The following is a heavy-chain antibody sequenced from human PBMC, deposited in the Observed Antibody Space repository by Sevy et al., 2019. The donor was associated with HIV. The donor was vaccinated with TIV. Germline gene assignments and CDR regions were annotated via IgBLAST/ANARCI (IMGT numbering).Heavy chain of an antibody. Sequence: GGSLRLSCAVSGFTFTDYYMSWIRQAPGKGLEWVSYITVTGITIYYADSVKGRFTISRDNAKNSLYLQMNSLRAEDTAVYYCSRGVISPVADVWGQGTTVTVSS. CDR2: ITVTGITI. J-gene: IGHJ6*02. D-gene: IGHD2-21*01. V-gene: IGHV3-11*01. CDR1: GFTFTDYY. CDR3: SRGVISPVADV.